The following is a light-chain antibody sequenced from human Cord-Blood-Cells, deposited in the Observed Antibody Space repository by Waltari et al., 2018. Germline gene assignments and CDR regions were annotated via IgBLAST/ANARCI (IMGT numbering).Light chain of an antibody. V-gene: IGKV3-20*01. CDR1: QSVSSSY. J-gene: IGKJ2*01. Sequence: EIVLTQSPGTLSLSPGERATLSCRASQSVSSSYLAWYQQKPGQAPRLLSHGASSRATGIPDRFSVSGSGTDFTLTISRLEPEDFAVYYCQQYGSSPPAYTFGQGTKLEIK. CDR2: GAS. CDR3: QQYGSSPPAYT.